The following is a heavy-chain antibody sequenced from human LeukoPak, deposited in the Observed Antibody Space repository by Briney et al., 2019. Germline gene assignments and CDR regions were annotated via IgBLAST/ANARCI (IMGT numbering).Heavy chain of an antibody. CDR3: ARGYRGYFDWPDPPNYFDY. CDR2: IYHSGST. J-gene: IGHJ4*02. CDR1: GGSISSGGYS. D-gene: IGHD3-9*01. Sequence: SETLSLTCAVSGGSISSGGYSWSWIRQPPGKGLEWIGYIYHSGSTYYNPSLKSRVTISVDRSKNQFSLKLSSVTAADTAVYYCARGYRGYFDWPDPPNYFDYWGQGTLVTVSS. V-gene: IGHV4-30-2*01.